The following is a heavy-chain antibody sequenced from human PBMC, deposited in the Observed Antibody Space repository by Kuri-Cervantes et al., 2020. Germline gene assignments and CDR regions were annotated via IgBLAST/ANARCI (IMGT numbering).Heavy chain of an antibody. J-gene: IGHJ4*02. CDR1: GYTFTGHY. Sequence: ASVKVSCKASGYTFTGHYMHWVRQAPGQGLEWMGWINPNSGGTNYAQKFQGRVTMTRDTSISTAYMELSRLRSDDTAVYYCARESSGYDPTFDYWGQGTLVTVSS. V-gene: IGHV1-2*02. D-gene: IGHD5-12*01. CDR2: INPNSGGT. CDR3: ARESSGYDPTFDY.